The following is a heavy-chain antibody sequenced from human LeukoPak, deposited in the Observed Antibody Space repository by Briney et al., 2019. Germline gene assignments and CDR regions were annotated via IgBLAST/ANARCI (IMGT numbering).Heavy chain of an antibody. Sequence: GGSLRLSCAASGFTFRSHDMHWVRQAPGKGLEWVSAIYADGYTRDAASVKGRFSISRHNSKNTVYLQMDNLRPEDTAVYYCARDRRGEKDFDVWGPGTMVTVSS. J-gene: IGHJ3*01. CDR1: GFTFRSHD. V-gene: IGHV3-53*04. CDR3: ARDRRGEKDFDV. CDR2: IYADGYT.